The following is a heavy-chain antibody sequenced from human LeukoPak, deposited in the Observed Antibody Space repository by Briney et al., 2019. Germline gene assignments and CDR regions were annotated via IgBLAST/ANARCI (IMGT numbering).Heavy chain of an antibody. CDR1: GGSISSGGYY. J-gene: IGHJ3*02. Sequence: ETLSLTCTVSGGSISSGGYYWSWIRQHPGKGLEWVANIKQDGSEKYYVDSVKGRFTISRDNAKNSLYLQMNSLRAEDTAVYYCASLYDFWSGYRPLDAFDIWGQGTMVTVSS. V-gene: IGHV3-7*01. CDR3: ASLYDFWSGYRPLDAFDI. D-gene: IGHD3-3*01. CDR2: IKQDGSEK.